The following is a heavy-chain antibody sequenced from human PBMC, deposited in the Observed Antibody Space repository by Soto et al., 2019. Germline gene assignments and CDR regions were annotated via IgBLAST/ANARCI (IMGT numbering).Heavy chain of an antibody. CDR1: GYTFTSYA. Sequence: GASVKVSCKASGYTFTSYAMHWVRQAPGQRLEGMGWINAGNGNTKYSQKFQGRVTITRDTSASTAYMELSSLRSEDTAVYYCARLDAALDYYYYYGMDVWGQGTTVTVSS. V-gene: IGHV1-3*01. CDR2: INAGNGNT. D-gene: IGHD6-6*01. CDR3: ARLDAALDYYYYYGMDV. J-gene: IGHJ6*02.